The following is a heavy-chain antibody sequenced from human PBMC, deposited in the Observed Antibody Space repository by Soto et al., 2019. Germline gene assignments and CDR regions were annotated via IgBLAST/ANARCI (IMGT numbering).Heavy chain of an antibody. V-gene: IGHV3-30*18. Sequence: QVQLVESGGGVVQPGRSLRLSCAASGFTFISYGMHWVRQAPGKGLEWVAVISSDGSNKYYADSVKGRFTISRDNSKNTLYLQMNSLRGEDTAVYYCAKDSSYSDGWYQGGGKFDYWGQGTLVTVSS. D-gene: IGHD6-19*01. CDR3: AKDSSYSDGWYQGGGKFDY. J-gene: IGHJ4*02. CDR1: GFTFISYG. CDR2: ISSDGSNK.